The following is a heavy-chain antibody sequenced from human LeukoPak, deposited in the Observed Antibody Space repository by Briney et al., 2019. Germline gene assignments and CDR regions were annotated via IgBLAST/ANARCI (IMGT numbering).Heavy chain of an antibody. CDR3: ARAIAAAALGAFDI. V-gene: IGHV1-18*01. Sequence: GASGKVSCKAAGYTFIRYAITRVGQAAGQGGEGMGWISAYNGNTNYAQKLQGRVSMTTDTSTSAAYMELRSLRSADTAVYYCARAIAAAALGAFDIWGQGTMVTVSS. CDR1: GYTFIRYA. J-gene: IGHJ3*02. D-gene: IGHD6-13*01. CDR2: ISAYNGNT.